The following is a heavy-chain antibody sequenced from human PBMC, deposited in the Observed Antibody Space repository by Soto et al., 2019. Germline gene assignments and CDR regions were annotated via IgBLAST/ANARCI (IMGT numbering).Heavy chain of an antibody. V-gene: IGHV4-39*02. CDR3: ATEGYGALVGDWYFDL. D-gene: IGHD4-17*01. Sequence: QLQLQESGPGLVKPSETLSLTCTVSGGSISSSSYYWGWIRQPPGKGLEWIGSIYYSGSTYYNPSLKSRVTISVDTSKNQFSLKLSSVTAADTAVYYCATEGYGALVGDWYFDLWGRGTLVTVSS. J-gene: IGHJ2*01. CDR1: GGSISSSSYY. CDR2: IYYSGST.